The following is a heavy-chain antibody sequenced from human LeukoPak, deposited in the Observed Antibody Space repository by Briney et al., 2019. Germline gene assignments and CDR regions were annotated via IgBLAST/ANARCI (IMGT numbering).Heavy chain of an antibody. CDR2: ISSSSSYI. CDR3: ARGAV. Sequence: AVTLTLSCAASGFTFSSYNMNWVRQAPGKGLEWVSSISSSSSYIYYADSVKGRFTISRDNAKNSLYLQMNSLRAEDTAVYYCARGAVWGQGTLVTVSS. D-gene: IGHD6-19*01. CDR1: GFTFSSYN. V-gene: IGHV3-21*01. J-gene: IGHJ4*02.